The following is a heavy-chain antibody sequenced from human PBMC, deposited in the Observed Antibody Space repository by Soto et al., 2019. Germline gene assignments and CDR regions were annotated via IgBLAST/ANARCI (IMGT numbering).Heavy chain of an antibody. J-gene: IGHJ4*02. CDR2: IYYRGST. CDR1: GGSISSGSYY. V-gene: IGHV4-39*01. Sequence: SETLSLTCTVSGGSISSGSYYWGWIRQPPGKGLEWIGSIYYRGSTYYNPSLKSRVTISVDTSKNQFSLNLSSVTTADTAVYYCARSYDSSGYYVFDYWGQGTLVTVSS. CDR3: ARSYDSSGYYVFDY. D-gene: IGHD3-22*01.